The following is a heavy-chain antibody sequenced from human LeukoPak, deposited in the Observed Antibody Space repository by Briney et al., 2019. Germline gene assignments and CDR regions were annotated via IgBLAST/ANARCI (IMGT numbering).Heavy chain of an antibody. Sequence: SETLSLTCTVSGGSISSYYWSWIGQPPGKGLEWIGYIYYSGSFNYNPSLKSRVTISVDTSKNQFSLKLNSVTAADTAVYYCAREGLLCGGDCYRDAFDIWGQGTMVTVSS. V-gene: IGHV4-59*01. D-gene: IGHD2-21*02. CDR3: AREGLLCGGDCYRDAFDI. CDR2: IYYSGSF. CDR1: GGSISSYY. J-gene: IGHJ3*02.